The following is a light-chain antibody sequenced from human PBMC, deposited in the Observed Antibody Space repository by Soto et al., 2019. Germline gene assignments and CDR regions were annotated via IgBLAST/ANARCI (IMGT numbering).Light chain of an antibody. CDR3: CSYAGSDTFFV. J-gene: IGLJ1*01. CDR2: DVT. V-gene: IGLV2-11*01. Sequence: QSALTQPRSVSGSPGQSVTISCAGTSSDVGGYNYVSWFQQHPGRAPKVVIFDVTKRPSGVPDRFSGSKSGNTASLTITGLQAADEADYFCCSYAGSDTFFVFGTATKLTVL. CDR1: SSDVGGYNY.